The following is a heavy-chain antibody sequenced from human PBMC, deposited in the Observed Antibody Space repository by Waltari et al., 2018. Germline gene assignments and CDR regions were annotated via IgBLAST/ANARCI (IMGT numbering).Heavy chain of an antibody. CDR2: IYYSGST. D-gene: IGHD3-22*01. CDR3: ARDIGLHYYDSSGYYD. CDR1: GGSISSSSYY. J-gene: IGHJ4*02. V-gene: IGHV4-39*07. Sequence: QLQLQESGPGLVKPSETLSLTCTVSGGSISSSSYYWGWIRQPPGKGLEWIGSIYYSGSTYYNPSLTSRVTISVDTSKNHFSLKLSSVTAADTAVYYCARDIGLHYYDSSGYYDWGQGTLVTVSS.